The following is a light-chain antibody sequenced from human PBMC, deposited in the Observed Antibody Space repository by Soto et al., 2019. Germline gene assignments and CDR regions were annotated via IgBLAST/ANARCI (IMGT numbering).Light chain of an antibody. CDR1: QSVSSN. Sequence: EIVMTQSPATLSVSPGERATLSCRASQSVSSNLAWYQQKPGQTPKLLIYVASTRATGIPARFSGSGSGTEFTLTISSLQSEDFAVYHCQQYNVWPLTFGGGTKVEFK. CDR2: VAS. J-gene: IGKJ4*01. V-gene: IGKV3-15*01. CDR3: QQYNVWPLT.